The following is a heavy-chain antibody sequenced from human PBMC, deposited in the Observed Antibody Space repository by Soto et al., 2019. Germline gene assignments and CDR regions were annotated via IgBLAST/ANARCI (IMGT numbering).Heavy chain of an antibody. Sequence: SETLSLTCTVSGGSISSGGYYWSWIRQHPGKGLEWIGYIYYSGSTYYNPSLKSRVTISVDTSKNQFSLKPSSVTAADTAVYYCARSYYYDSSGYTDAFDIWGQGTMVTVSS. CDR2: IYYSGST. CDR3: ARSYYYDSSGYTDAFDI. J-gene: IGHJ3*02. V-gene: IGHV4-31*03. D-gene: IGHD3-22*01. CDR1: GGSISSGGYY.